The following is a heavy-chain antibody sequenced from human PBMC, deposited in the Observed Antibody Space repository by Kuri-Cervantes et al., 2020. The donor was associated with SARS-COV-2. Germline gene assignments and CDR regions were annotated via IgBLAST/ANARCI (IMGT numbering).Heavy chain of an antibody. D-gene: IGHD2-8*02. CDR2: IYYSGGT. V-gene: IGHV4-59*11. Sequence: SETLSLTCTVPGGSISGPYWSWIRQPPGKGLEWIGYIYYSGGTNYNPSLKSRVTVSVDTSSKRFSLHLGSVTDADTDVYYCARAYWFFRYIYGMDVWGRGTTVTVSS. J-gene: IGHJ6*04. CDR1: GGSISGPY. CDR3: ARAYWFFRYIYGMDV.